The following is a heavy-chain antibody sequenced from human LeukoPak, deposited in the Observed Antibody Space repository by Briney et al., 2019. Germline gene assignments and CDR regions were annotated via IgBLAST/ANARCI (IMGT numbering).Heavy chain of an antibody. CDR1: GGSISGHY. V-gene: IGHV4-59*11. J-gene: IGHJ6*02. D-gene: IGHD3-16*01. CDR3: ARFGVDYDMDV. CDR2: IHYSGRP. Sequence: PSETLSLTCTISGGSISGHYWTWIRQPPGKGLEWIGQIHYSGRPDYNPSLKSRVTISVDTSKNQLSLKVTSVTGADTAVYYCARFGVDYDMDVWGQGTTVTVSS.